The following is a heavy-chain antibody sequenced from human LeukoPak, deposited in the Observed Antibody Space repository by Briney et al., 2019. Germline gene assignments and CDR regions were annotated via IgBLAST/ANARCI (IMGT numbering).Heavy chain of an antibody. V-gene: IGHV4-39*01. CDR3: ARPNGKLGYAFDI. Sequence: SETLSLTCTVSGGSISSSSYYWGWIRQPPGKGLEWIGSIYYSGSTYYNPSLKSRVTISVDTPKNQFSLKLSSVTAADTAVYYCARPNGKLGYAFDIWGQGTMVTVSS. CDR1: GGSISSSSYY. D-gene: IGHD6-13*01. J-gene: IGHJ3*02. CDR2: IYYSGST.